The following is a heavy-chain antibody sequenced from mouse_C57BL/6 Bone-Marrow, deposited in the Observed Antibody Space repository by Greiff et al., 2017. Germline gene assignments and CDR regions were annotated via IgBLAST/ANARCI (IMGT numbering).Heavy chain of an antibody. J-gene: IGHJ2*01. CDR3: AREGTPFDY. D-gene: IGHD3-3*01. V-gene: IGHV5-17*01. CDR1: GFTFSDYG. Sequence: EVQLVESGGGLVKPGGSLKLSCAASGFTFSDYGMHWVRQAPEEGLEWVAYISSGSSTIYYADTVKGRFTISRDNANNTLFLQMTSLRSEDTAMYYCAREGTPFDYWGQGTTLTVSS. CDR2: ISSGSSTI.